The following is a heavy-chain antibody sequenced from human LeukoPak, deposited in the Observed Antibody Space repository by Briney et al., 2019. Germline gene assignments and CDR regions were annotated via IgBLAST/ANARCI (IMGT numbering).Heavy chain of an antibody. J-gene: IGHJ1*01. D-gene: IGHD1-26*01. V-gene: IGHV3-30*02. CDR1: GFTFSNYA. Sequence: GGSLRLSCAASGFTFSNYAIHWVRQAPGKGLEWVAFIRYDGSNKYYVDSVKGRFTISRDNSKNTLYLQMNSLRAEDTAVYYCAKGYSGSYPEYFQHWGQGTLVTVSS. CDR2: IRYDGSNK. CDR3: AKGYSGSYPEYFQH.